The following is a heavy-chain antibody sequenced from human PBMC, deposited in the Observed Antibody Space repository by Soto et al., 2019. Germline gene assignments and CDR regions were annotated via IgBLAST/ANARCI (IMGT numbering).Heavy chain of an antibody. Sequence: EVLLVESGGGLVQPGGSVRLSCVASGIPVSSNYMTWVRQAPGKGLEWVSVLHSGGDTYYANSVKGRFTISRHDSTNTVFLQITSLAAEATSVYDCAREGPCLYASGLDVWGEGTMVSVSS. CDR2: LHSGGDT. CDR1: GIPVSSNY. J-gene: IGHJ6*01. V-gene: IGHV3-53*04. CDR3: AREGPCLYASGLDV. D-gene: IGHD2-8*01.